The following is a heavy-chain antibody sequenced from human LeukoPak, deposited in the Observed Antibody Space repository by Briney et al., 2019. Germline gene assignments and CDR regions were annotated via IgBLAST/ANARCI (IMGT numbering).Heavy chain of an antibody. CDR3: ATSIVGLTYDEHFQH. CDR1: GFAVSSNH. J-gene: IGHJ1*01. V-gene: IGHV3-53*01. CDR2: IFNGGST. Sequence: PGGSLRLSCAASGFAVSSNHMNWVRRAPGKGLEWVSVIFNGGSTYYADSVKGRFTISRDNSKNTLYLQMNSLRAEDTAVYYCATSIVGLTYDEHFQHWGQGTLVTVSS. D-gene: IGHD1-26*01.